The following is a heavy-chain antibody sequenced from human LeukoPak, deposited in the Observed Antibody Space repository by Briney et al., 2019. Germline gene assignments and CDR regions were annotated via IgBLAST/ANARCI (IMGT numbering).Heavy chain of an antibody. CDR3: ARDGIVVVPAAISKPYNWFDP. CDR2: INPNSGGT. V-gene: IGHV1-2*02. D-gene: IGHD2-2*01. J-gene: IGHJ5*02. CDR1: GYTFTGYY. Sequence: ASVKVSCKASGYTFTGYYMHWVRQAPGQGLEWMGWINPNSGGTNYAQKFQGRVTMTRDTSISTAYMGLSRLRSDDTAVYYCARDGIVVVPAAISKPYNWFDPWGQGTLVTVSS.